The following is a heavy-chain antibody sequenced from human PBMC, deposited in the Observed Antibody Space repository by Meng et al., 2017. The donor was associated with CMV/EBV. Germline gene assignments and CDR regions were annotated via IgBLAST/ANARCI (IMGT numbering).Heavy chain of an antibody. V-gene: IGHV1-8*01. D-gene: IGHD3-22*01. CDR3: AGTYYDDSSGYYYSAFDI. CDR1: GYTFTSDD. Sequence: ASVKVSCKAAGYTFTSDDINWVRQATGQGLEWMGWMNPSSGNTGYAQNFQGRVTMTRNTSISTAYMELSSLRSEDTAVYYCAGTYYDDSSGYYYSAFDIWGQGTLVTVSS. J-gene: IGHJ3*02. CDR2: MNPSSGNT.